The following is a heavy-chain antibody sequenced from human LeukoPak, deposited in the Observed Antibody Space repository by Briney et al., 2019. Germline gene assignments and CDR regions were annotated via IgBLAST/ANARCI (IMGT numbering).Heavy chain of an antibody. D-gene: IGHD6-13*01. CDR3: ARDEGIAAAGTPFDY. J-gene: IGHJ4*02. V-gene: IGHV3-7*01. CDR1: GFTFSSNW. Sequence: PGGSLRLSCAASGFTFSSNWMSWVGQGPGKGLEWVANIKQDGSEKYYVDSVKGRFTISRDNAKNSLYLQMNSLRAEDTAVYYCARDEGIAAAGTPFDYGGQGTLVTVSA. CDR2: IKQDGSEK.